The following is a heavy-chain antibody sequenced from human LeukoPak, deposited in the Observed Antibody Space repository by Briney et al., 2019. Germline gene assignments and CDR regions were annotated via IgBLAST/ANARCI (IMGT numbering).Heavy chain of an antibody. V-gene: IGHV1-24*01. CDR2: FDPEDGET. CDR3: ATVIQGDGAVAFDY. CDR1: GYTLTELS. J-gene: IGHJ4*02. Sequence: EASVKVSCKVSGYTLTELSMHWVRQAPGKGLEWMGGFDPEDGETIYAQKFQGRVTMTEDTSTDTAYMELSSLRSEDTAVYYCATVIQGDGAVAFDYWGQGTLVTVSS. D-gene: IGHD2-15*01.